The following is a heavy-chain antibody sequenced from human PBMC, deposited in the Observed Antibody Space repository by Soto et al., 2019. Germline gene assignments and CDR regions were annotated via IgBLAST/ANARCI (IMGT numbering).Heavy chain of an antibody. CDR1: GFTFSDYY. CDR2: ISSSSSYT. D-gene: IGHD5-12*01. Sequence: QVQLVESGGGLVKPGGSLRLSCAASGFTFSDYYMSWIRQAPGKGLEWVSYISSSSSYTNYADSVKGRFTISRDNAKNSLYLQMNSLRAEDTAVYYCARYVDIVATIDYWGQGTLVTVSS. V-gene: IGHV3-11*06. J-gene: IGHJ4*02. CDR3: ARYVDIVATIDY.